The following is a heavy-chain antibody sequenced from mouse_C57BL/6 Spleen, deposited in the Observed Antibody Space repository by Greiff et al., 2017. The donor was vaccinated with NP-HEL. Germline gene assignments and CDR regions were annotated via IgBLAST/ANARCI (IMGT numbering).Heavy chain of an antibody. V-gene: IGHV1-72*01. CDR3: ADFYYDCSSPRYFDY. D-gene: IGHD1-1*01. CDR1: GYTFTSYW. J-gene: IGHJ2*01. Sequence: VQLQQSGAELVKPGASVKLSCKASGYTFTSYWMHWVKQRPGRGLEWIGRIDPNSGGTKSNEKFKSKATLTVDKPSSTAYMQLSSLTSEDSAVYYCADFYYDCSSPRYFDYWGQGTTLTVSS. CDR2: IDPNSGGT.